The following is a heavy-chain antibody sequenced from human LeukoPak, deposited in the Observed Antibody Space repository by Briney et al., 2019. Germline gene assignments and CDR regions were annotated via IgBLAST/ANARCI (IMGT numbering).Heavy chain of an antibody. CDR2: IIPIFGTA. J-gene: IGHJ4*02. V-gene: IGHV1-69*13. CDR1: GYTFTGYY. D-gene: IGHD1-26*01. Sequence: GASVKVSCKASGYTFTGYYMHWVRQAPGQGLEWMGGIIPIFGTANYAQKFQGRVTITADESTSTAYMELSSLRSEDTAVYYCARDLLSGSYPYYFDYWGQGTLVTVSS. CDR3: ARDLLSGSYPYYFDY.